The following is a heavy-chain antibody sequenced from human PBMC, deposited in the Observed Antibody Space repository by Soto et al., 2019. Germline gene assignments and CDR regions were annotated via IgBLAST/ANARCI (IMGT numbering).Heavy chain of an antibody. CDR3: ARPRRTTPAVWYFDL. CDR2: IYYSGST. V-gene: IGHV4-59*08. Sequence: TSETLSLTCTVSGGSISSYYWSWIRQPPGKGLEWIGYIYYSGSTNYNPSLKSRVTISVDTSKNQFSLKLSSVTAADTAVYYCARPRRTTPAVWYFDLWGRGTLVT. CDR1: GGSISSYY. J-gene: IGHJ2*01. D-gene: IGHD4-17*01.